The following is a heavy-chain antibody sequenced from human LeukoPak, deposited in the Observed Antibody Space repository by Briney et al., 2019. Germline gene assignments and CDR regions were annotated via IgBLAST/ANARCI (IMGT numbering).Heavy chain of an antibody. J-gene: IGHJ4*02. V-gene: IGHV4-34*01. Sequence: SETLSLTCAAYGGSFSGYYWSWIRQPPGKGLEWIGEINHSGSTNYNPSLKSRVTISVDTSKNQFSLKLSSVTAADTAVYYCARGCVFDYWGQGTLVTVSS. CDR3: ARGCVFDY. CDR2: INHSGST. CDR1: GGSFSGYY.